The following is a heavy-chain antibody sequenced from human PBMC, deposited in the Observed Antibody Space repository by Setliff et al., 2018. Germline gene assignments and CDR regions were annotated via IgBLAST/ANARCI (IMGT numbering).Heavy chain of an antibody. CDR3: FGAGTCSY. V-gene: IGHV3-7*01. J-gene: IGHJ4*02. CDR2: INPHASGK. D-gene: IGHD3-10*01. Sequence: PGGSLRLSCTASGFSYSNCWVSWVRQAPGKGLEWLASINPHASGKYYADSVKGRFTISRDNAKNSLSLQMNNLRTEDTAVYYCFGAGTCSYWGQGTLVTVSS. CDR1: GFSYSNCW.